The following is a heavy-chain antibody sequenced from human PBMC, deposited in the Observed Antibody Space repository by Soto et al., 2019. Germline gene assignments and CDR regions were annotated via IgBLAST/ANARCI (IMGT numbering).Heavy chain of an antibody. Sequence: PGGSLRLSCAASGFSFSSYAMSWVRQARGKGLEWVSSISAGGGTTYYADSVKGRFTISRDNSKNTMHLQMNSLRAEDTAVYYCAKPGRTLTTARTHPLFDPWGQGTLVTVSS. V-gene: IGHV3-23*01. J-gene: IGHJ5*02. CDR3: AKPGRTLTTARTHPLFDP. D-gene: IGHD4-17*01. CDR2: ISAGGGTT. CDR1: GFSFSSYA.